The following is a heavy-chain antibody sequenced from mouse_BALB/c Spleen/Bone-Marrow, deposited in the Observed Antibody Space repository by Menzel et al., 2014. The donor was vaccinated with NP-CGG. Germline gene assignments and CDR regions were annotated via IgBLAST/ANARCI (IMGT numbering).Heavy chain of an antibody. CDR2: IYPGDGDT. V-gene: IGHV1-87*01. Sequence: VQLQESGAELARPGASVKLSCKASGYTFTSYWMQWVKQRPGQGLEWIGAIYPGDGDTRYTQKFKGKATLTADKSSSTAYMQLSSLASEDSAVYYCARSGAMDYWGQGTSVTASS. D-gene: IGHD3-2*02. CDR3: ARSGAMDY. J-gene: IGHJ4*01. CDR1: GYTFTSYW.